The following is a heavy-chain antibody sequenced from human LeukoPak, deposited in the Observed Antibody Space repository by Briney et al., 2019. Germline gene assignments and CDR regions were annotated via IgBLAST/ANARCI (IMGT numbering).Heavy chain of an antibody. D-gene: IGHD2-15*01. V-gene: IGHV3-74*01. CDR2: INSDGSST. CDR1: GFTFSTHS. CDR3: AKVLGGLWPGIDY. J-gene: IGHJ4*02. Sequence: GGSLRLSCTASGFTFSTHSMHWVRQAPGKGPVWVSRINSDGSSTRYADSVTGRFTISRDNAKNTVYLQMNSLRAEDTAVYYCAKVLGGLWPGIDYWGQGTVVTVSS.